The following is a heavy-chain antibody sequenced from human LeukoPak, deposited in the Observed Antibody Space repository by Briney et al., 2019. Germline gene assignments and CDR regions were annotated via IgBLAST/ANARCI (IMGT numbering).Heavy chain of an antibody. V-gene: IGHV1-2*02. J-gene: IGHJ2*01. CDR1: GYTFTGNH. CDR2: IDPKSGDT. D-gene: IGHD3-16*02. Sequence: ALVKVSCKASGYTFTGNHVHWVRQAPGEGLEWMGWIDPKSGDTKYAQKFQDRVAMTSDTSNSTAYMELSGLRSDDTAVYFCAREADIVSFDLWGRGTLVTVSP. CDR3: AREADIVSFDL.